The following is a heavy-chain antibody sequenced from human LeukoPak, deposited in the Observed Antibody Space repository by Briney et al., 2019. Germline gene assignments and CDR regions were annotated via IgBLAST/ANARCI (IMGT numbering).Heavy chain of an antibody. CDR3: AREGWEELGHYFDY. Sequence: GGSLRLSCAASGFPVRSNYMTWVRQAPQKGLEWVSTIHSDGSRYYVDSVKGRFIISRDISQNTVYLEMNSLRAEDAAVYYCAREGWEELGHYFDYWGQGTGVTVSS. J-gene: IGHJ4*02. D-gene: IGHD1-26*01. CDR2: IHSDGSR. V-gene: IGHV3-53*01. CDR1: GFPVRSNY.